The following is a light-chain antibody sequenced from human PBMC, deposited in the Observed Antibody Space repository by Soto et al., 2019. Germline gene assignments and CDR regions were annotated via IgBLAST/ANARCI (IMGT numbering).Light chain of an antibody. CDR2: GAS. CDR1: QSVRSN. V-gene: IGKV3-15*01. Sequence: EIVMTQSPATLSVSPGERATLSCRASQSVRSNLAWYQQKPGQAPRLLIYGASTRATGIPARFSGSGSGTEFTLTISGLQSEDFAVYYCQQYNNWPLTFGGGTKVDTK. CDR3: QQYNNWPLT. J-gene: IGKJ4*01.